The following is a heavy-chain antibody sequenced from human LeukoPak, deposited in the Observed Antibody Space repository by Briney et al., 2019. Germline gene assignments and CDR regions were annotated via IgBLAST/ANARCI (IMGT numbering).Heavy chain of an antibody. V-gene: IGHV4-39*07. J-gene: IGHJ4*02. Sequence: SETLSLTCTVSGGSISSSSYYWGWIRQPPGKELEWIGSIYYSGSTYYNPSLKSRVTISVDTSKNQFSLKLSSVTAADTAVYYCASIYYDSSGYAPSFDYWGQGTLVTVSS. D-gene: IGHD3-22*01. CDR3: ASIYYDSSGYAPSFDY. CDR1: GGSISSSSYY. CDR2: IYYSGST.